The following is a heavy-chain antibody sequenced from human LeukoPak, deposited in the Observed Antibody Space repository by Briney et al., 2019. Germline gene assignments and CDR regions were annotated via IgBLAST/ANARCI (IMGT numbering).Heavy chain of an antibody. CDR3: ARDRSSDWHFDF. Sequence: GGSLRLSCAASGFTFSSYWMNWVRQAPGKGLEWVSSISGSTGYIYYAGSAKGRFTISRDNAKNSLFLQMNSLRAEDTAVYYCARDRSSDWHFDFWGPGTPVTVSS. CDR2: ISGSTGYI. V-gene: IGHV3-21*01. J-gene: IGHJ4*02. CDR1: GFTFSSYW. D-gene: IGHD6-19*01.